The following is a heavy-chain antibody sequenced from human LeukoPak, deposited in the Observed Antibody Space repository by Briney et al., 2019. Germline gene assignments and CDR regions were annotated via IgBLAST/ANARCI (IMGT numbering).Heavy chain of an antibody. J-gene: IGHJ4*02. V-gene: IGHV3-23*01. CDR3: AKHIRGLVGATRTDY. CDR2: TSDSGGST. Sequence: PGGSLRLSCAASGFTFSSYAMSWLRQAPGKGLESVSGTSDSGGSTYYADSVKGRFTISRDNSKNTLYLQMNSLRADDTAVYYCAKHIRGLVGATRTDYWGQGTLVTVSS. CDR1: GFTFSSYA. D-gene: IGHD1-26*01.